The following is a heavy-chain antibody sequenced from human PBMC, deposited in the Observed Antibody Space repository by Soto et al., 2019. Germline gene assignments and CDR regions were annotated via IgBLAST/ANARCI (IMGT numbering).Heavy chain of an antibody. CDR3: ARVLKITGTTKTYGMDV. CDR2: IHYSGST. D-gene: IGHD1-7*01. Sequence: PSETLSLTCTVSGGSVSTTSSYWSWIRQPPGKGLEWIGYIHYSGSTNYMPSLKSRVTISVDTSKNQFSLKLSSVTAADTAVYYCARVLKITGTTKTYGMDVWGQGTTVTVSS. V-gene: IGHV4-61*01. J-gene: IGHJ6*02. CDR1: GGSVSTTSSY.